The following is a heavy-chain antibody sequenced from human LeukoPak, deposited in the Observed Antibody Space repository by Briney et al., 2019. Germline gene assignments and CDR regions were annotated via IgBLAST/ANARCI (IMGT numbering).Heavy chain of an antibody. Sequence: GASVTVSCKTSGYTFTDYNVYWVRQAPEQGLEWMGWINPKTGGTIYAQRFQGRVTMTKDTSITTAYMELRSLRFDDTAVYYCARRFCSGGSCIPDFWGQGTLVTVSS. D-gene: IGHD2-15*01. V-gene: IGHV1-2*02. CDR3: ARRFCSGGSCIPDF. CDR2: INPKTGGT. CDR1: GYTFTDYN. J-gene: IGHJ4*02.